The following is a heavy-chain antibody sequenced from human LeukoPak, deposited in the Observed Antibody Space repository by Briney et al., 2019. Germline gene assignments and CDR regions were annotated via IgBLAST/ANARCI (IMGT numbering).Heavy chain of an antibody. CDR1: GGSISSYY. CDR3: ARGGVDSDGYNPLDY. D-gene: IGHD5-24*01. V-gene: IGHV4-59*01. Sequence: SETLSLTCTVSGGSISSYYWSWIRQPPGKGLEWIGYIYYSGSTNYNPSLKSRVTISVDTSKNQFSLKLSSVTAADTAVYYCARGGVDSDGYNPLDYWGQGTLVTVSS. J-gene: IGHJ4*02. CDR2: IYYSGST.